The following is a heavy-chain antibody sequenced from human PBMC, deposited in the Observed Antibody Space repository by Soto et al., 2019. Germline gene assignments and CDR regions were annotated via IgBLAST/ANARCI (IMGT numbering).Heavy chain of an antibody. D-gene: IGHD1-26*01. Sequence: ASVKVSCKASGYSFISYAIHWVRQAPGQRLEWMGWINAGNGDTKYSQNFQGRVTITRDTSASTAYMELSSLRSEDTAVFYCARGGIVYTHYYYYGMDVWGQGTTVTVSS. CDR1: GYSFISYA. J-gene: IGHJ6*02. CDR2: INAGNGDT. V-gene: IGHV1-3*01. CDR3: ARGGIVYTHYYYYGMDV.